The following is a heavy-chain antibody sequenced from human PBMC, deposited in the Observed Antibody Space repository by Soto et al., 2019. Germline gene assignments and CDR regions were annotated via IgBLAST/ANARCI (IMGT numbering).Heavy chain of an antibody. CDR3: ATRGGVVVPAATLYY. D-gene: IGHD2-2*01. J-gene: IGHJ4*02. CDR1: GYTFTSYY. V-gene: IGHV1-46*01. Sequence: ASVKVSCKASGYTFTSYYMHWVRQAPGQGLEWMGIINPSGGSTSYAQKFQGRVTMTRDTSTSTVYMELSSLRSEDTAVYYCATRGGVVVPAATLYYWGQGTLVTVSS. CDR2: INPSGGST.